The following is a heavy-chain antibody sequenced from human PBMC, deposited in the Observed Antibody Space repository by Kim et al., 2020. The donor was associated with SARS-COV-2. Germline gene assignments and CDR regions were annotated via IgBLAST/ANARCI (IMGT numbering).Heavy chain of an antibody. CDR1: GFTFSSYW. J-gene: IGHJ4*02. Sequence: GGSLRLSCAASGFTFSSYWMSWVRQAPGKGLEWVANIKQDGSEKYYVDSVKGRFTISRDNAKNSLYLQMNSLRAEDTAVYYCARDTLTRHTIFGVVITRGFDYWGQGTLVTVSS. D-gene: IGHD3-3*01. CDR3: ARDTLTRHTIFGVVITRGFDY. CDR2: IKQDGSEK. V-gene: IGHV3-7*01.